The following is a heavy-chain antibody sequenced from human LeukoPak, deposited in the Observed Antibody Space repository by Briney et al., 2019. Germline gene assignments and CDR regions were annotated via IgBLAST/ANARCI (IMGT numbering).Heavy chain of an antibody. CDR2: INHSGST. CDR3: ARGRPFYYDSSGYYWTNWFDP. J-gene: IGHJ5*02. V-gene: IGHV4-34*01. D-gene: IGHD3-22*01. CDR1: GGSFSGYY. Sequence: SETLSLTCAVYGGSFSGYYWSWIRQPPGKGLEWIGEINHSGSTNYNPSLKGRVTISVGTSKNQFSLKLSSVTAADTAVYSCARGRPFYYDSSGYYWTNWFDPWGQGTLVTVSS.